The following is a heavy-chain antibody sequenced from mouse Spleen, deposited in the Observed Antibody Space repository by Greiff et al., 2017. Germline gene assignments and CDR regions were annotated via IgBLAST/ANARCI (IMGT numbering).Heavy chain of an antibody. V-gene: IGHV1-50*01. CDR3: ARKWMSTAYYFDV. CDR2: IDTSDSYI. D-gene: IGHD1-2*01. J-gene: IGHJ2*01. CDR1: GYTFTSYW. Sequence: QVQLQQPGAELVKPGASVKLSCKASGYTFTSYWMQWVQQRPGQGLEWIGEIDTSDSYIYYNQTFKGKATLTVDTSSSTSYMQLSSLTSEDSAVYYCARKWMSTAYYFDVWGEGTTLTVSS.